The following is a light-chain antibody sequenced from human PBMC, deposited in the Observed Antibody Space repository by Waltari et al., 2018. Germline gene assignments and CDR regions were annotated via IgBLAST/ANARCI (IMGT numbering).Light chain of an antibody. CDR3: GTWDNSVSVSV. J-gene: IGLJ3*02. CDR1: STYNF. V-gene: IGLV1-51*02. CDR2: ENN. Sequence: QSVLTQPPSVSAAPGQKVTISCSGASTYNFVSWYQQVPGTAPKLLIYENNKRPAGIPDRFTGATSGTSATLVITGLQTGDEADYYCGTWDNSVSVSVFGGGTKLTVL.